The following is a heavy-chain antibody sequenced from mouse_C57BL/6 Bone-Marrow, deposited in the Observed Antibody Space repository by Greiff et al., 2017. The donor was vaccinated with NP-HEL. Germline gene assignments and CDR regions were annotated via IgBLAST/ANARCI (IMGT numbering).Heavy chain of an antibody. V-gene: IGHV1-55*01. Sequence: QVQLQQPGAELVKPGDSVKMSCKASGYTFTSYWITWVKQSPGQGLEWVGDIYPGSGSTYYTEKFKGRATLTVDKYSSNAYLQLSSLTSEDSAVYYCATLRGEWFAYWGQGTLVTVSA. CDR1: GYTFTSYW. J-gene: IGHJ3*01. CDR3: ATLRGEWFAY. CDR2: IYPGSGST.